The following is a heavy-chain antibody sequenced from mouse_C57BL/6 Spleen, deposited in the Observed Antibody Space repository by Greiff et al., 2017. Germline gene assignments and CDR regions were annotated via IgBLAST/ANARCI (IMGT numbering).Heavy chain of an antibody. CDR1: GYTFTSYW. D-gene: IGHD2-5*01. J-gene: IGHJ4*01. CDR3: ARPYYSNYDAMDY. CDR2: IDPSDSET. Sequence: QVQLKQPGAELVRPGSSVKLSCKASGYTFTSYWMHWVKQRPIQGLEWIGNIDPSDSETHYNQKFKDKATLTVDKSSSTAYMQLSSLTSEDSAVYYCARPYYSNYDAMDYWGQGTSGTVSS. V-gene: IGHV1-52*01.